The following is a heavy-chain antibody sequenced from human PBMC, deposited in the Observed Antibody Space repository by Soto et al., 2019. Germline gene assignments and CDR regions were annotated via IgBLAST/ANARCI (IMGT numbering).Heavy chain of an antibody. Sequence: GSLRLSCAASGFTFSSYGIHWVRQAPGMGLEWVAGVSYDGNSKYYADSVKGRFTLSRDNSQNTVYLQMSSLRAEDTAVYYCAKDREYCTSSSCYSAYYGMDVWGQGT. V-gene: IGHV3-30*18. CDR3: AKDREYCTSSSCYSAYYGMDV. CDR2: VSYDGNSK. D-gene: IGHD2-2*01. J-gene: IGHJ6*02. CDR1: GFTFSSYG.